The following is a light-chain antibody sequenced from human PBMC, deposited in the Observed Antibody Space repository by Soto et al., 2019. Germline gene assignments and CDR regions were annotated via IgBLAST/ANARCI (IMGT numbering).Light chain of an antibody. CDR2: GAS. Sequence: EIVLTQSPGTLSLSPGERATLSCRASQSVSSSYLAWYQQKPGQAPRLLIYGASSRATGIPDRFSGSGSGTDFTLTISRLEPEDFAVYYCHQYGSSQGTFGQGTRLEIK. J-gene: IGKJ5*01. CDR3: HQYGSSQGT. V-gene: IGKV3-20*01. CDR1: QSVSSSY.